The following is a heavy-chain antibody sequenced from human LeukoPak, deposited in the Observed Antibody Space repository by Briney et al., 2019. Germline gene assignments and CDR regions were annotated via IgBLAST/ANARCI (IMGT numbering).Heavy chain of an antibody. J-gene: IGHJ4*02. CDR1: GFPFSVFE. V-gene: IGHV3-23*01. CDR2: ISDTGATT. Sequence: QAGGSLRLSCAVSGFPFSVFEFNWVRQAPGKGLEWVSAISDTGATTYDADSVKGRFTISRDNSRSTLYLQMNSLRAEDTALYYCAKDTSIGRYCTNGVCSPFDYWGQGTLVTVSS. CDR3: AKDTSIGRYCTNGVCSPFDY. D-gene: IGHD2-8*01.